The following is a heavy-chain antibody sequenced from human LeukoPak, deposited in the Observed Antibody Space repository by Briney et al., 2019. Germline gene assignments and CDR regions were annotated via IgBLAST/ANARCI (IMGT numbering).Heavy chain of an antibody. V-gene: IGHV4-34*01. Sequence: SETLSLTCAVYGXSFSGYYWSWIRQAPGKGLEWIGEINHSGNTNYNPSLKSRVTISVDTSKNQFSLKLSSVTAADTAVYYCVTEPGYCTGGRCYGGWFDPWGQGTLVTVSS. D-gene: IGHD2-15*01. CDR1: GXSFSGYY. J-gene: IGHJ5*02. CDR3: VTEPGYCTGGRCYGGWFDP. CDR2: INHSGNT.